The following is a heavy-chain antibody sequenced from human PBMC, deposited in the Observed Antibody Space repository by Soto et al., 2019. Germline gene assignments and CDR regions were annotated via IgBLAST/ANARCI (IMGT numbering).Heavy chain of an antibody. D-gene: IGHD6-13*01. CDR2: IYYSGST. J-gene: IGHJ5*02. Sequence: PSETLSLTCTVSGGSISSYYWSWIRQPPGKGLEWIGYIYYSGSTNYNPSLKSRVTISVDTSKNQFSLKLGSMTAADTAVYYCALGSLAAAVGGIDPCGQGTLVTVSS. V-gene: IGHV4-59*12. CDR1: GGSISSYY. CDR3: ALGSLAAAVGGIDP.